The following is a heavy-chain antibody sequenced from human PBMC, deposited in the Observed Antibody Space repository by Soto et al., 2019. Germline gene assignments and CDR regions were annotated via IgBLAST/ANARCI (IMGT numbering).Heavy chain of an antibody. J-gene: IGHJ3*01. D-gene: IGHD3-22*01. V-gene: IGHV5-51*01. CDR3: ARDMYYYDSSGYYSL. CDR2: IYPGDSDT. CDR1: GYSFTSYW. Sequence: GESLKISCKGSGYSFTSYWIGWVRQMPGKGLEWLGIIYPGDSDTRYGPSFQGQVTISADKSISTAYLQWSSLKASDTAMYYCARDMYYYDSSGYYSLWGQGTMVTVSS.